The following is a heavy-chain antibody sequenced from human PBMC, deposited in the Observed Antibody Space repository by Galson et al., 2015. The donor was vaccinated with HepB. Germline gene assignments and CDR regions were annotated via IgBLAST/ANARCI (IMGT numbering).Heavy chain of an antibody. CDR2: ITDDGSNT. D-gene: IGHD1-26*01. J-gene: IGHJ4*02. CDR3: AKRGYSGTYEGFDY. Sequence: SLRLSCAASGFTFSTYAMSWVRQAPGKGLEWVSGITDDGSNTYYADSVKGRFTTSRSNSKNTLYLQMNSLRAEDTAVYYCAKRGYSGTYEGFDYWGQGTLVTVSS. CDR1: GFTFSTYA. V-gene: IGHV3-23*01.